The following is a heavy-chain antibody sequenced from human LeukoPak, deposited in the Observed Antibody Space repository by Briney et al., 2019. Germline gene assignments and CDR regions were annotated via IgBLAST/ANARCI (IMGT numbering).Heavy chain of an antibody. CDR3: TGGSGLNWFDP. CDR2: MYYSGGT. CDR1: GGSISNYY. V-gene: IGHV4-59*01. J-gene: IGHJ5*02. D-gene: IGHD3-10*01. Sequence: SETLSLTCTVSGGSISNYYWSWLRQPPGKGLEWMGYMYYSGGTSYNPSLKSRVTISADTSKNQFFLKLSSVTAADTAVYYCTGGSGLNWFDPRGQGTLVTVSS.